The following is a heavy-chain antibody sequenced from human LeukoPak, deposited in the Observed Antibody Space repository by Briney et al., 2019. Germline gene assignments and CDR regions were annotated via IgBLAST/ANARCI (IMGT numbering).Heavy chain of an antibody. CDR2: INHSGST. D-gene: IGHD6-13*01. CDR1: GGSFSGYY. V-gene: IGHV4-34*01. J-gene: IGHJ4*02. Sequence: SETLSLTCAVYGGSFSGYYWSWIRQPPGKGLEWIGEINHSGSTNYNPSLKSRVTISVDTSKNQFSLKLSSVTAADTAVYYCARVGAAAGPANWGQGTLVTVSS. CDR3: ARVGAAAGPAN.